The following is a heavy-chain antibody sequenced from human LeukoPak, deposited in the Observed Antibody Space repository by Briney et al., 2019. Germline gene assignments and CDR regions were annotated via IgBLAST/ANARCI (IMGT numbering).Heavy chain of an antibody. J-gene: IGHJ4*02. D-gene: IGHD1-26*01. V-gene: IGHV1-18*01. CDR2: ISAYNGNT. Sequence: GASVKVSRTASGYTFTSYGISWGRQAPGPGLGWMGWISAYNGNTNYAQKLPGRVTMTTDTSTSTAYMELRSLRADDTAVYYCARWTNIVGAMDYWGEGTLVTVSS. CDR3: ARWTNIVGAMDY. CDR1: GYTFTSYG.